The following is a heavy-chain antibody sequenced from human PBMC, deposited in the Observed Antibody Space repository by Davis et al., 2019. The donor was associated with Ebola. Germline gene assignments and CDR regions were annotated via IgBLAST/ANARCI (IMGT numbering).Heavy chain of an antibody. D-gene: IGHD3-22*01. CDR2: IHYRGST. CDR3: ARGDSYYDPSGYYAGPEAPDH. CDR1: GGSIENYF. V-gene: IGHV4-59*12. Sequence: SETLSLTCTVSGGSIENYFWSWIRQPPGKGLEWIGYIHYRGSTNYNPSLKSRVTISVDTSKNQFSLNLSSVTAADTAVYYCARGDSYYDPSGYYAGPEAPDHWGQGTLVSVSS. J-gene: IGHJ4*02.